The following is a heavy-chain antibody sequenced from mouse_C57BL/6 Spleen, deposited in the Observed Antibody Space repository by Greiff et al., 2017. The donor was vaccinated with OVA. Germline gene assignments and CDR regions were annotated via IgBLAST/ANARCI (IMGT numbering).Heavy chain of an antibody. CDR2: IYPGSGST. V-gene: IGHV1-55*01. Sequence: QVQLQQPGAELVKPGASVKMSCKASGYTFTSYWITWVKQRPGQGLEWIGDIYPGSGSTNYNEKFKSKATLTIDTSSSTAYMQLSSLTSEDSAVYYCARRDYGDYAMDHWGQGTSVTVSS. CDR1: GYTFTSYW. J-gene: IGHJ4*01. D-gene: IGHD1-1*01. CDR3: ARRDYGDYAMDH.